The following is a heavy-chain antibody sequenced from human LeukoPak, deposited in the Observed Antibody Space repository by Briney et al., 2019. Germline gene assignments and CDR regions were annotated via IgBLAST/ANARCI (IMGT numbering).Heavy chain of an antibody. CDR3: ASGSGSYSPDY. CDR2: ISSVGSTK. D-gene: IGHD3-10*01. J-gene: IGHJ4*02. V-gene: IGHV3-48*03. CDR1: GFIFTTYD. Sequence: PTGGSLRLSCATSGFIFTTYDMHWVRQAPGKGLEWLSYISSVGSTKYYVDSVKGRFTISRDNSKNSLYLQMNSLRAEDPAVYYCASGSGSYSPDYWGQGTLVTVSS.